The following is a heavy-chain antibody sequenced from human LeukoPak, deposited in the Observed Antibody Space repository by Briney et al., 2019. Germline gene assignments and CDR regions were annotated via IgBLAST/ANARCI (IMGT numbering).Heavy chain of an antibody. V-gene: IGHV3-30*04. J-gene: IGHJ4*02. CDR3: ARGTPAVAGIDY. D-gene: IGHD6-19*01. CDR1: GXTFTTDP. Sequence: SXXASGXTFTTDPXHWVRHTPGKGLEWLGVLSYDGTDCYYADSVRGRFTISRDNSKKTLYLQMNSLTREDTAVYYCARGTPAVAGIDYWGLGTLVTVSS. CDR2: LSYDGTDC.